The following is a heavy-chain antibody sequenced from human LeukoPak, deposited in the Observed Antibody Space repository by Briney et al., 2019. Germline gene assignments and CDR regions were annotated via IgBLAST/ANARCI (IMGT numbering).Heavy chain of an antibody. CDR3: ARGLRDEERHYGYYYMYV. CDR1: GDSVSGYY. CDR2: FYTSANT. Sequence: SETLSLTCTVSGDSVSGYYGSWIRQPPGKGLEWIGYFYTSANTNYDPSLKSRVIMSVDTSKNQFSLKLTSVTAADTAVYYCARGLRDEERHYGYYYMYVWGKGTTVTVSS. D-gene: IGHD3-22*01. J-gene: IGHJ6*03. V-gene: IGHV4-4*09.